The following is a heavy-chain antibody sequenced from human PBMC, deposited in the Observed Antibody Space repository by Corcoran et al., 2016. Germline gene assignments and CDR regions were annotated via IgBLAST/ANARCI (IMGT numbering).Heavy chain of an antibody. J-gene: IGHJ3*02. CDR2: IKSKTDGGTT. CDR1: SVSNAW. CDR3: TTHTPTYYYDSTSGRAFDI. Sequence: SVSNAWMNWVRQAPGKGLEWVGRIKSKTDGGTTDYAAPVKGRFTISRDDSKKTLYLQMNSLKTEDTAVYYCTTHTPTYYYDSTSGRAFDIWGQGTMVTVSS. V-gene: IGHV3-15*07. D-gene: IGHD3-22*01.